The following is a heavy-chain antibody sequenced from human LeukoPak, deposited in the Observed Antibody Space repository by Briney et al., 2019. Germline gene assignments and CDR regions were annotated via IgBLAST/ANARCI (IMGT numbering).Heavy chain of an antibody. Sequence: GGSLRLSCAASGFTFSTYWMSWVRQTPGKGLEWVANIKQDGSEKNYVDSVKGRFTISRDDVKNSLFLQMNSLRVEDTAVYYCVSSKGPGLAAYWGQGTLVTVSS. V-gene: IGHV3-7*01. CDR1: GFTFSTYW. D-gene: IGHD6-13*01. CDR3: VSSKGPGLAAY. CDR2: IKQDGSEK. J-gene: IGHJ4*02.